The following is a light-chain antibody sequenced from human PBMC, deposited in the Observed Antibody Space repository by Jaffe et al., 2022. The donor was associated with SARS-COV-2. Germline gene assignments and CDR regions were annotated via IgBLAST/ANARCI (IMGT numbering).Light chain of an antibody. CDR2: SAS. CDR1: QPISRW. J-gene: IGKJ3*01. Sequence: DIQMTQSPSSVSASVGDRVTITCRASQPISRWLAWYQQRPGKAPNLLIYSASSLQSGVPSRFSGSGSGTDFTLTISSLQPEDFGTYYCQQANSFPLGFGPGTKVDIK. CDR3: QQANSFPLG. V-gene: IGKV1-12*01.